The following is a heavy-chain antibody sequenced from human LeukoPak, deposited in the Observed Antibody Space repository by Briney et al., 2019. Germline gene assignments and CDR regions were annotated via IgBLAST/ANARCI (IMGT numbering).Heavy chain of an antibody. Sequence: ASVKVSCKASGFTFSSYGMSWVRQAPGKGLEWVSAISGSGGSTYYADSVKGRFTISRDNSKNTLYLQMNSLRAEDTAVYYCAKDPSLLSNDYWGQGTLVTVSS. CDR3: AKDPSLLSNDY. V-gene: IGHV3-23*01. D-gene: IGHD3-10*01. CDR2: ISGSGGST. J-gene: IGHJ4*02. CDR1: GFTFSSYG.